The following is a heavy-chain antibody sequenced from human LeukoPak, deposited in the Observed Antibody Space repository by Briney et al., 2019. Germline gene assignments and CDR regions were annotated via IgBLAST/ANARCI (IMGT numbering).Heavy chain of an antibody. D-gene: IGHD6-19*01. CDR2: ISWNSGSI. CDR3: AKAGLRQWLVFDY. CDR1: GFTFDDYA. J-gene: IGHJ4*02. Sequence: PGGSLRLSCAASGFTFDDYAMHWVRQAPGKGLEWVSGISWNSGSIGYADSVKGRFTISRDNAKNSLYLQMNSLRAEDTALYYCAKAGLRQWLVFDYWGQGTLVTVSS. V-gene: IGHV3-9*01.